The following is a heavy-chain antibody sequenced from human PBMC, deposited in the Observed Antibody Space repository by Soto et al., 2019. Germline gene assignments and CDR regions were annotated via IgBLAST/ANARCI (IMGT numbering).Heavy chain of an antibody. CDR2: IHYSGHT. CDR1: GGAISSSGYY. V-gene: IGHV4-31*03. Sequence: QVQLQESGPGLVKPSETLSLTCTVSGGAISSSGYYLSWIRQNPGKVLEWIGSIHYSGHTYYNPSLKRRVTISVDTSNNQFSLRLSSVTAADTAVYYCATSLTINADFDCWCQGTLVTVSS. CDR3: ATSLTINADFDC. D-gene: IGHD3-9*01. J-gene: IGHJ4*02.